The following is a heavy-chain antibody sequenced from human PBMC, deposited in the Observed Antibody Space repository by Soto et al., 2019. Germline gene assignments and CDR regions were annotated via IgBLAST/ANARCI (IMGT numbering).Heavy chain of an antibody. CDR3: VRVGRLGGY. CDR1: GFTFSSYW. D-gene: IGHD3-16*01. CDR2: IKEDGSGK. J-gene: IGHJ4*02. Sequence: EVQLVESGGGLVQPGGSLSLSCTASGFTFSSYWMSWVRQAPGKGLGWVANIKEDGSGKYYVDSVKGRFSISRDNARNSLYLQMNSLRVEDTAVYYCVRVGRLGGYWGQGARVTVSS. V-gene: IGHV3-7*03.